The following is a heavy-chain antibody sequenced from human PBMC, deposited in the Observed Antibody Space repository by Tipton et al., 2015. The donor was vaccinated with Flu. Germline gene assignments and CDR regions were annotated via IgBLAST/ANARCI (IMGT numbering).Heavy chain of an antibody. CDR1: GGSISSYY. J-gene: IGHJ5*02. D-gene: IGHD4-11*01. Sequence: TLSLTCTVSGGSISSYYWSWIRQPPGKGLEWIATIHRSGSTNYNPSLKSRVTISVDTSKKQFSLEMRSVTAADMAVYYCARRDFSNYVSDPKNWFDPWGQGTLVTVSS. V-gene: IGHV4-59*08. CDR3: ARRDFSNYVSDPKNWFDP. CDR2: IHRSGST.